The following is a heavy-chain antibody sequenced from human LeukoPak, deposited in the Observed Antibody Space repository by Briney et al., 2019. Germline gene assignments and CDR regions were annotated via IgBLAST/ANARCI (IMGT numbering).Heavy chain of an antibody. CDR1: GFTFSSYG. CDR2: ISYDGSNK. CDR3: AKGNGYSSGWYDY. D-gene: IGHD6-19*01. J-gene: IGHJ4*02. V-gene: IGHV3-30*18. Sequence: PGRSLRLSCAASGFTFSSYGMHWVRQAPGKGLEWVAVISYDGSNKYYADSVEGRFTISRDNSKNTLYLQMNSLRAEDTAVYYCAKGNGYSSGWYDYWGQGTLVTVSS.